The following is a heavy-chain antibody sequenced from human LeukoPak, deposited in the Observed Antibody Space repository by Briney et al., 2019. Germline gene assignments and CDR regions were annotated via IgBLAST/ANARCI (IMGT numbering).Heavy chain of an antibody. CDR3: ARATYYYGSGSHHGMDV. Sequence: GASVKVSCKASGYTFTSYGISWVRQAPGQGLEWMGWISAYNGNTNYAQKLQGRVTMTTDTSTSTAYMELRSLRSDDTAVYYCARATYYYGSGSHHGMDVWGQGTTVTVSS. J-gene: IGHJ6*02. V-gene: IGHV1-18*01. D-gene: IGHD3-10*01. CDR2: ISAYNGNT. CDR1: GYTFTSYG.